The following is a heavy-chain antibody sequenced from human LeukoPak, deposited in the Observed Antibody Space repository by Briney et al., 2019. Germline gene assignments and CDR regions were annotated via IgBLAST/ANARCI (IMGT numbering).Heavy chain of an antibody. V-gene: IGHV3-30*03. Sequence: TGRSLRLSCAASGFSFTSYGMRWVRQAPGKGLEWVAVISYDGGNKYYADSVKGRFTISRENSENTLYLQMNSLRAEDTAVFYCATTEQWLVQGGFDYWGQGTLVTVSS. D-gene: IGHD6-19*01. CDR1: GFSFTSYG. CDR2: ISYDGGNK. J-gene: IGHJ4*02. CDR3: ATTEQWLVQGGFDY.